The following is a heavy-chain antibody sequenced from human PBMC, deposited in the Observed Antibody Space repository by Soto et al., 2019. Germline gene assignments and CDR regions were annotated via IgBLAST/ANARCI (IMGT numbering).Heavy chain of an antibody. CDR1: AGSFSHYY. D-gene: IGHD6-25*01. Sequence: QVQQQPWGAGLLKPSETLSLTCAVNAGSFSHYYWNWIRQSPGKGLEWIGKIKNSGSSNYKPSLSSRVTISVDRPKNQVSLRLSSGTATDTAVYYCARGGSSGWQVALDIWGQGTMVTVSS. CDR3: ARGGSSGWQVALDI. CDR2: IKNSGSS. J-gene: IGHJ3*02. V-gene: IGHV4-34*01.